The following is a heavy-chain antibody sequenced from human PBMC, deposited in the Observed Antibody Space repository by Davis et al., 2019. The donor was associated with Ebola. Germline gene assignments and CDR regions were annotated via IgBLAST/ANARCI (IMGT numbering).Heavy chain of an antibody. V-gene: IGHV1-69*13. CDR2: IIPIFGTA. Sequence: SVKVSCKASGGTFSSYAISWVRQAPGQGLEWMGGIIPIFGTANYAQKFQGRVTITADESTGTAYMELSSLRSDDTAVYYCARDGSGWGYDAFDIWGQGTMVTVSS. CDR3: ARDGSGWGYDAFDI. D-gene: IGHD6-19*01. CDR1: GGTFSSYA. J-gene: IGHJ3*02.